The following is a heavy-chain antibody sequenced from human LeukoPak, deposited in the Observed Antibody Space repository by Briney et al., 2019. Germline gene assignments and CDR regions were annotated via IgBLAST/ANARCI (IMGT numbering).Heavy chain of an antibody. Sequence: SGTLSLTCAVSGGSINNNDWWNWWGWVRQPPGKGLEWIGEIFHSGSSNYNPSLKSRVTISVDKSKNQFSLKLSSVTAADTAVYYCARGLVRGVIFLSYYFDYWGQGTLVTVSS. CDR1: GGSINNNDW. J-gene: IGHJ4*02. CDR3: ARGLVRGVIFLSYYFDY. CDR2: IFHSGSS. D-gene: IGHD3-10*01. V-gene: IGHV4-4*02.